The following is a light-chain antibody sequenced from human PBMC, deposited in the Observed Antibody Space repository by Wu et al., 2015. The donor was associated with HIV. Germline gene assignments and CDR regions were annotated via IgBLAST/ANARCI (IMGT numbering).Light chain of an antibody. V-gene: IGKV1-39*01. Sequence: DIQMTQSPSSLSASIGDRVTITCRASQNITNFLSWYQQKPGKAPNLLIYAASSLQSGVPSRFSGSGSGADFTLSIKSLQPEDFATYYCQQTDTTPWTFGPKDQGGNQT. CDR1: QNITNF. J-gene: IGKJ1*01. CDR3: QQTDTTPWT. CDR2: AAS.